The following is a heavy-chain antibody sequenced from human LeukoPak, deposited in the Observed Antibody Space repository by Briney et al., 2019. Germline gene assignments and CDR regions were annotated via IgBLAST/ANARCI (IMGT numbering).Heavy chain of an antibody. J-gene: IGHJ3*02. CDR3: ARDLGFYCSGGSCERDAFDI. V-gene: IGHV3-30*04. D-gene: IGHD2-15*01. CDR2: ISYDGSNK. Sequence: PGRSLRLSCAASGFTFSSYAMHWVRQAPGKGLEWVAVISYDGSNKYYADSVKGRFTISRDNSKNTLYLQMNSLRAEDTAVYYCARDLGFYCSGGSCERDAFDIWGQGTMVTVSS. CDR1: GFTFSSYA.